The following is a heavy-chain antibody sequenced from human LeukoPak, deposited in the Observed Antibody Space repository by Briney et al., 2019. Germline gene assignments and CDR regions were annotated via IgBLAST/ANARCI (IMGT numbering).Heavy chain of an antibody. CDR2: IYYSGST. D-gene: IGHD6-6*01. V-gene: IGHV4-39*01. CDR1: GCSISSSSYY. Sequence: SETLSLTCTVSGCSISSSSYYWGRIRQPPGKGLEWIRSIYYSGSTYYNPSLKSRVTISAHTSKNQYSLKLSSVTAADTAVYYCARHRAYSSSSPFDYWGQGTLVTVSS. CDR3: ARHRAYSSSSPFDY. J-gene: IGHJ4*02.